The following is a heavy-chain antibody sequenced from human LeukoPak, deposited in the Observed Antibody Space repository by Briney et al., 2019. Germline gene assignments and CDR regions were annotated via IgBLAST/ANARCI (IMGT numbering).Heavy chain of an antibody. D-gene: IGHD3-10*01. V-gene: IGHV5-51*01. Sequence: GASLQISCKGSGFIFTSYWIGWVRQLPGKGLEWMGIIYPGDSDTRYSPSFQGQVTISANKSISTAYLQWSSLKASDTAMYYCARVGYYGSGSYSPTDYWGQGTLVTVSS. CDR1: GFIFTSYW. CDR2: IYPGDSDT. J-gene: IGHJ4*02. CDR3: ARVGYYGSGSYSPTDY.